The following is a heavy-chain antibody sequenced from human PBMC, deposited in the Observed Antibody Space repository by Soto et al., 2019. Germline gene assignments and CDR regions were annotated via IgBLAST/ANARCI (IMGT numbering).Heavy chain of an antibody. J-gene: IGHJ6*02. Sequence: QVQLVQSGAEVKKPGSSVKVSCKASGGTFSSYAISWVRQAPGQGLEWMGGIIPIFGTANYAQKFQGRVTSPADKSTGTAYMELSRLRSEDTAVYSCARHVPAAGYDYGMDVWGQGTTVTVSS. CDR2: IIPIFGTA. CDR3: ARHVPAAGYDYGMDV. D-gene: IGHD2-2*01. CDR1: GGTFSSYA. V-gene: IGHV1-69*14.